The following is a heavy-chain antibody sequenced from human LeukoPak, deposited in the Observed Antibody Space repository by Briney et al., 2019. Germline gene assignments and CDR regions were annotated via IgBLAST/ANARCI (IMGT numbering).Heavy chain of an antibody. V-gene: IGHV4-61*05. D-gene: IGHD6-13*01. CDR3: ARYIAAAVHFDP. CDR2: IYYSGST. Sequence: SETLSLTCTVSGGSISSSSYYWGWIRQPPGKGLEWIGYIYYSGSTNYNPSLKSRVTISVDTSKNQFSLKLSSVTAADTAVYYCARYIAAAVHFDPWGQGTLVTVSS. CDR1: GGSISSSSYY. J-gene: IGHJ5*02.